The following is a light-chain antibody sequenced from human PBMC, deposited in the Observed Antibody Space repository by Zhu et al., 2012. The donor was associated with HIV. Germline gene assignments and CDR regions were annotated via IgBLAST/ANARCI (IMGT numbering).Light chain of an antibody. CDR2: DTS. V-gene: IGKV1-9*01. Sequence: QLTQSPAFLSASVGDRVTITCRASETISRYLAWYQQKPGKAPKLLIYDTSTLQSGVPSTFSGSGSGTEFTLTTSSLQPEDFATYYCQQLNSYPLFTFGPGTKVDIK. CDR3: QQLNSYPLFT. CDR1: ETISRY. J-gene: IGKJ3*01.